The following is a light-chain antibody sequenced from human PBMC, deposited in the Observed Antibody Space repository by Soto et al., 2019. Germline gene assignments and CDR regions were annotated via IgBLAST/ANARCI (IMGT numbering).Light chain of an antibody. CDR2: GAK. V-gene: IGKV1-39*01. CDR3: QQCQASPLT. CDR1: QTISRY. J-gene: IGKJ5*01. Sequence: DIQMTQSPSSLSASVGDRVTITCRSSQTISRYLNWYQQKPGKAPNLLIFGAKTLQSGVPSRLSGSGYGTDLTLTITTLQPEDVGIYYCQQCQASPLTFGQGTRLEIK.